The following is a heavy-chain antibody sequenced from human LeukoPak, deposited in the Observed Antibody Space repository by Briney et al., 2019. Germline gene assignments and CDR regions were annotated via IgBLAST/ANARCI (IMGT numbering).Heavy chain of an antibody. Sequence: SETLSLTCTVSGGSINNYYWSWIRQPPGKGLEWIGYIYYRGSTNYNPSLKSRVTFSVDTSKNQFSLKLNSVTAADSAVYYCARGGDYGDLRYFDYWGQGTLVTVSS. D-gene: IGHD4-17*01. J-gene: IGHJ4*02. CDR2: IYYRGST. V-gene: IGHV4-59*01. CDR3: ARGGDYGDLRYFDY. CDR1: GGSINNYY.